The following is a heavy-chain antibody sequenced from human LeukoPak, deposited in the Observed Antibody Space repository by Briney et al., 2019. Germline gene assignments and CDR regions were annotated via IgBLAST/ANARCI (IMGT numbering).Heavy chain of an antibody. CDR1: GFTFSSYG. J-gene: IGHJ3*02. CDR3: AKDGNSHAFDI. V-gene: IGHV3-30*18. Sequence: PGRSLRLSCAASGFTFSSYGMHWVRQAPGEGLEWVAVISYDGSNKYYADSVKGRFTISRDNSKNTLYLQMNSLRAEDTAVYYCAKDGNSHAFDIWGQGTMVTVSS. D-gene: IGHD4-23*01. CDR2: ISYDGSNK.